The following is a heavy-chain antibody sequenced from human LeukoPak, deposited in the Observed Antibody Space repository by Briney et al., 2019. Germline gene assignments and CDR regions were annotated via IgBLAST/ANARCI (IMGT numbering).Heavy chain of an antibody. D-gene: IGHD6-13*01. Sequence: PSETLSLTCTISGGSISSSNYYWAWIRQPPGKGLEWIGSIYYSGNTNYNPSLQSRVTMSVDTSKNQFSLKLNSVTAADTAVYYCARHVRKRGIAAAGSPGWFDPWGQGTLVTVSS. CDR2: IYYSGNT. V-gene: IGHV4-39*01. J-gene: IGHJ5*02. CDR3: ARHVRKRGIAAAGSPGWFDP. CDR1: GGSISSSNYY.